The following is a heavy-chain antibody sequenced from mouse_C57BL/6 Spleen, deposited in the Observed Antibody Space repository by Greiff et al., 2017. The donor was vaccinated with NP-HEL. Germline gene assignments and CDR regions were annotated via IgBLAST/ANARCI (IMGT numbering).Heavy chain of an antibody. V-gene: IGHV1-18*01. CDR2: INPNNGGT. Sequence: EVKLQESGPELVKPGASVKIPCKASGYTFTDYNMDWVKQSHGKSLEWIGDINPNNGGTIYNQKFKGKATLTVDKSSSTAYMELRSLTSEDTAVYYCARWGYYRYAMDYWGQGTSVTVSS. J-gene: IGHJ4*01. CDR1: GYTFTDYN. CDR3: ARWGYYRYAMDY. D-gene: IGHD1-1*01.